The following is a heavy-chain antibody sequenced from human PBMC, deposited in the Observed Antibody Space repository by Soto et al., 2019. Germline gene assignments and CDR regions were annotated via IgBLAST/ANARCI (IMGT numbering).Heavy chain of an antibody. Sequence: PWVLLRPSGAASGFSVGSDYMCWWRPAPGKGLEWVSVIYTGGSTYYADSVKGRFTFSRDNSKNTLYLQMNSLRAEDTAVYYCARAYGGNPALFDPWGQGTLVAVSS. CDR3: ARAYGGNPALFDP. D-gene: IGHD4-17*01. CDR1: GFSVGSDY. CDR2: IYTGGST. V-gene: IGHV3-53*01. J-gene: IGHJ5*02.